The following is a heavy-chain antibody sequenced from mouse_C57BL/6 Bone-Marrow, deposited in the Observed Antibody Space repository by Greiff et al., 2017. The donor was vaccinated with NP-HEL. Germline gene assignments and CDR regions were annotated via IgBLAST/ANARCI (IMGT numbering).Heavy chain of an antibody. CDR1: GYTFTSYW. J-gene: IGHJ2*01. Sequence: QVQLQQPGAELVKPGASVTLSCTASGYTFTSYWMHWVKQRPGQGLEWIGMIHPNSGSTNYNEKFKSKATLTVDKSSSPDYMQLSSLTSEDSAVYYCARWTRVAYYLDYWDRGTTLTVSS. V-gene: IGHV1-64*01. CDR2: IHPNSGST. CDR3: ARWTRVAYYLDY.